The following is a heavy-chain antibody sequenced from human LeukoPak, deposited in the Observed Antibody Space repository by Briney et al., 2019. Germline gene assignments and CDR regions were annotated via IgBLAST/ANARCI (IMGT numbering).Heavy chain of an antibody. V-gene: IGHV3-21*01. J-gene: IGHJ4*02. D-gene: IGHD6-13*01. CDR3: ARAPGYSSTNYFFDY. CDR2: ISSSGTYI. Sequence: GGSLRLSCAASGFTFSSYIMNWVRQAPGKGLEWVSSISSSGTYIYYADSVKGRFTISRDDAKNSLYLQMNSLRAEDTAVYYCARAPGYSSTNYFFDYWGQGILVTVSS. CDR1: GFTFSSYI.